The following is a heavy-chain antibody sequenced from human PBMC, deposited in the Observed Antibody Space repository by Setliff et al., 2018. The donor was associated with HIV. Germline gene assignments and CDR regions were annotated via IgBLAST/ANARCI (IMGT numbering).Heavy chain of an antibody. Sequence: GGSLRLSCTVSGFTFSNYCMNWVRQAPGKGLEWVSYISSSSSTIYYADSVKGRFTISRDNAKNSLFLQMNSLRAEDTAVYYCARTPRYYDYAWGSYGAPLYYYAMDVWGQGTTVTVSS. D-gene: IGHD3-16*01. CDR1: GFTFSNYC. J-gene: IGHJ6*02. V-gene: IGHV3-48*01. CDR3: ARTPRYYDYAWGSYGAPLYYYAMDV. CDR2: ISSSSSTI.